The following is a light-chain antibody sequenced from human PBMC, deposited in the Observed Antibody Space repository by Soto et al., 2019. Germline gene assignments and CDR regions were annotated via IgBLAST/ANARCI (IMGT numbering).Light chain of an antibody. V-gene: IGKV3-20*01. CDR3: QQYGSSLPIT. J-gene: IGKJ5*01. CDR2: GAS. CDR1: QSVSSSY. Sequence: EIVLTQSPGTLSLSPGERATLSRRASQSVSSSYLAWYQQKPGQAPGLLIYGASSRATGIPDRFSGSGSGTDFTLTISRLEPEDFAVYYCQQYGSSLPITFGQGTRLEIK.